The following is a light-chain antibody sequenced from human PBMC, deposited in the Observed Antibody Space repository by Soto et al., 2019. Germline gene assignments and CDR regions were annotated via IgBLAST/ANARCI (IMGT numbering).Light chain of an antibody. CDR3: SSFTGTSALIL. CDR1: SSNIGAEYD. V-gene: IGLV1-40*01. CDR2: GDN. J-gene: IGLJ2*01. Sequence: QSVLTQPPSVSGAPGQRVAISCTGSSSNIGAEYDVHWYQQLPGTAPKRLIYGDNNRPSGVPDRFSGSKSGNTASLTISGLRAEDEGDYFCSSFTGTSALILFGGGTKLTVL.